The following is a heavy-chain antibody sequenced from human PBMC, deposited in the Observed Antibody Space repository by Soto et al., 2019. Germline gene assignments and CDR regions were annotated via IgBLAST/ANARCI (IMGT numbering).Heavy chain of an antibody. CDR1: GYTFTSYG. CDR3: ARDSLGLNPIGYNWFDP. CDR2: ISAYNGNT. V-gene: IGHV1-18*01. J-gene: IGHJ5*02. D-gene: IGHD3-16*01. Sequence: QVQLVQSGAEVKKPGASVKVSCKASGYTFTSYGISWVRQAPGQGLEWMGWISAYNGNTNYAQKLQGRVNMTTDTSTSTAYMELRSLRSDDTAVYYCARDSLGLNPIGYNWFDPWGQGTLVTVSS.